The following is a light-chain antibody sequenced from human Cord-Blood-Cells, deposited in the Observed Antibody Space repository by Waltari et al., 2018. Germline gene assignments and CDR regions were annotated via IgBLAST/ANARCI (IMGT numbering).Light chain of an antibody. Sequence: QSVLPQPPSASGTPGQRVTISCSGSSSNIGSNTVNWYQQLPGTAPKLLIISNNQGPSGVHDRFSGSKSGNSASLAISGLQSEDGAEYYWAAWDDSLNGRVFGGGTKLTVL. V-gene: IGLV1-44*01. CDR2: SNN. J-gene: IGLJ3*02. CDR1: SSNIGSNT. CDR3: AAWDDSLNGRV.